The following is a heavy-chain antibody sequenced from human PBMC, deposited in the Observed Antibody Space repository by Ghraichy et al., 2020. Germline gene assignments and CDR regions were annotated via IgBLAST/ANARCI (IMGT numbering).Heavy chain of an antibody. CDR2: VFYSGST. D-gene: IGHD2-15*01. J-gene: IGHJ4*02. Sequence: SETLSLTCTVSGDSISSGSFFWGWIRQPPGKGLDWLGSVFYSGSTYYNPSLMSRVTVSVDTSKNQSSLKLIAVTAADTAVYWCARQPAATMREFAFDYWGQGTLITVSS. V-gene: IGHV4-39*01. CDR1: GDSISSGSFF. CDR3: ARQPAATMREFAFDY.